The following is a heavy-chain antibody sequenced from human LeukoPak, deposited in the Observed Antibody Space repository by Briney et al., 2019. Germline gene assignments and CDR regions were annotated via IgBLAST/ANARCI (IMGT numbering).Heavy chain of an antibody. CDR2: IYYSGST. CDR1: GGSISSYY. CDR3: ARDLAAAAGTRVGTFDI. V-gene: IGHV4-59*01. J-gene: IGHJ3*02. D-gene: IGHD6-13*01. Sequence: NPSETLSLTCTVSGGSISSYYWSWIRQPPGKGLEWIGYIYYSGSTNYNPSLKSRVTISVDTSKNQSSLKLSSVTAADTAVYYCARDLAAAAGTRVGTFDIWGQGTMVTVSS.